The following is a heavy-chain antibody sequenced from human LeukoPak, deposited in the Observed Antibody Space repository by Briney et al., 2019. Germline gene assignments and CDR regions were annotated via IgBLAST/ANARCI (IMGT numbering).Heavy chain of an antibody. D-gene: IGHD3-10*01. CDR3: ARRMGYYYGSGSYPY. CDR2: INHSGST. CDR1: GGSFSGYY. V-gene: IGHV4-34*01. J-gene: IGHJ4*02. Sequence: ESSETLSLTCAVYGGSFSGYYWSWIRQPPGKGLEWIGEINHSGSTNYNPSLKSRVTISVDTSKNQFSLKLSSVTAADTAVYYCARRMGYYYGSGSYPYWGQGTLVTVSS.